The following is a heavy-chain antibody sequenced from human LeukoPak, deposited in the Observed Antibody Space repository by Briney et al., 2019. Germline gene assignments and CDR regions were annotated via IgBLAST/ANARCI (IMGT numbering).Heavy chain of an antibody. CDR3: ARDNYQPPTTVTRYYWYFDL. J-gene: IGHJ2*01. CDR1: GFTVSSNY. CDR2: IYSGGST. D-gene: IGHD4-17*01. Sequence: GGSLRLSCAASGFTVSSNYMSWVRQAPGKGLEWVSVIYSGGSTYYADSVKGRFTISRDNSKNTLYLQMNSLRAEDTAVYYCARDNYQPPTTVTRYYWYFDLWGRGTLVTVSP. V-gene: IGHV3-66*01.